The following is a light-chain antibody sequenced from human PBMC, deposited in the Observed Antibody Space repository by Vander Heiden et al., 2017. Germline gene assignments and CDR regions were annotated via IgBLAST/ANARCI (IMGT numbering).Light chain of an antibody. J-gene: IGKJ1*01. CDR1: QGIRND. V-gene: IGKV1-6*01. CDR2: AAS. CDR3: RQYDTYPRT. Sequence: AIQMTQSPSSLSASVGDRVTITCRASQGIRNDLGWYQQKPGKAPKLLVYAASSLQSGVPSRFSGSGSGTDFTLSIRSLHPEDFATYYCRQYDTYPRTFGQGTKVEIK.